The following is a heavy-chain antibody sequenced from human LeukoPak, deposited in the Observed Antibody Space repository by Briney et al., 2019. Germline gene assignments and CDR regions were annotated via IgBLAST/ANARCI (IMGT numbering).Heavy chain of an antibody. CDR2: INSDGSNT. D-gene: IGHD6-13*01. CDR3: ARDREQEPTYDY. CDR1: GFTFSSYW. V-gene: IGHV3-74*01. Sequence: PGGSLRLSCVASGFTFSSYWMHWVRQAPGKGLVWVSRINSDGSNTNYADSVKGRFTISRDNAKNTLYLQMNSLGAEDTAVYYCARDREQEPTYDYWGRGTLVTVSS. J-gene: IGHJ4*02.